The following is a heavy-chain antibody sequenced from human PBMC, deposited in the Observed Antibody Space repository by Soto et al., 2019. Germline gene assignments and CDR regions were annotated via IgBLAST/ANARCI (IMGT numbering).Heavy chain of an antibody. J-gene: IGHJ4*02. Sequence: QVKLVQSGAEEKKPGASVKVSCKASGYTFTNFAIHWVRQAPGQRLEWMGWINAGNAHTKYSQKFQGRVTITRDTSASTAYMELSSMRSEDTAVYYCARGVAPYDLDYWGQGTLVTVSS. V-gene: IGHV1-3*05. CDR3: ARGVAPYDLDY. CDR1: GYTFTNFA. CDR2: INAGNAHT. D-gene: IGHD2-15*01.